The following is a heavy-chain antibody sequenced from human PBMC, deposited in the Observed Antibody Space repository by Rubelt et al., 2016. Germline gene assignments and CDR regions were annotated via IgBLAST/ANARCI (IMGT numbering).Heavy chain of an antibody. CDR1: GFTFDDYI. CDR2: ISWDGGST. CDR3: AKDNSAARTADYYYYGMDV. D-gene: IGHD6-13*01. Sequence: EVQLVESGGVVVQPGGSLRLSCAASGFTFDDYIMHWVRQAPGKGLEWVSLISWDGGSTYYADSVKGRFTISRDNSKNSLYLQMNSLRTEDTALYYCAKDNSAARTADYYYYGMDVWGQGTTVTVSS. J-gene: IGHJ6*02. V-gene: IGHV3-43*01.